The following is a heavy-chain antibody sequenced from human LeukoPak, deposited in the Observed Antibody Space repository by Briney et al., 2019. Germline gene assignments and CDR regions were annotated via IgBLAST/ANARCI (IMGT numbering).Heavy chain of an antibody. Sequence: SQTLSLTCAISGDSVSSNSVTWNWIRQSPSRGLEWLGRTYYRSTWYNGYAVSVRGRITVNPDTSENQFSLHLNSVTPEDTAVYYCARRLTQYDCFDPWGQGILVTVSS. CDR3: ARRLTQYDCFDP. D-gene: IGHD2-2*01. CDR2: TYYRSTWYN. V-gene: IGHV6-1*01. J-gene: IGHJ5*02. CDR1: GDSVSSNSVT.